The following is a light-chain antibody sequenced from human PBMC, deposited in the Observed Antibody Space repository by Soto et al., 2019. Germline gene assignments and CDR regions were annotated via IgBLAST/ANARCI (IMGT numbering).Light chain of an antibody. Sequence: EIVMTQSPATLSVSPGERATLSCRASQSVSSNLAWYQQKPGQAPRLLIYGASTRATGIPARFSGSGYGTALTLTISRLQSEAFTVYYCQPYNNGPSWTFGQGTTVELK. V-gene: IGKV3-15*01. CDR1: QSVSSN. J-gene: IGKJ1*01. CDR3: QPYNNGPSWT. CDR2: GAS.